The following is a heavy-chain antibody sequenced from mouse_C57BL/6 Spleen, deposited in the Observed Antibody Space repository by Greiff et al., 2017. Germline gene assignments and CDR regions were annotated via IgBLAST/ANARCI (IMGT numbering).Heavy chain of an antibody. CDR1: GYAFSRYW. CDR2: IYPGDGDT. D-gene: IGHD1-1*01. V-gene: IGHV1-80*01. Sequence: VHLVESGAELVKPGASVKISCKASGYAFSRYWMNWVKQRPGQGLEWIGQIYPGDGDTNYNGKFKGKATLTADKSSSTAYMQLSSLTSEDSAVYFCARRGTTVVAIDYWGQGTTLTVSS. J-gene: IGHJ2*01. CDR3: ARRGTTVVAIDY.